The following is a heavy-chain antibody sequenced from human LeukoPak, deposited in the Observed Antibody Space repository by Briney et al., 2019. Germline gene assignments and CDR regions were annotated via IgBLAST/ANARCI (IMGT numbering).Heavy chain of an antibody. CDR3: ARDSCSGGSCYSFDY. D-gene: IGHD2-15*01. Sequence: ASVKVSCKASGYTFTGYYMHWVRQAPGQRLEWMGWINPNSGGTNYTQTSQGRVTMARDTSISTAYMELSRLRSDDTAVYYCARDSCSGGSCYSFDYWGQGTLVTVSS. CDR2: INPNSGGT. CDR1: GYTFTGYY. J-gene: IGHJ4*02. V-gene: IGHV1-2*02.